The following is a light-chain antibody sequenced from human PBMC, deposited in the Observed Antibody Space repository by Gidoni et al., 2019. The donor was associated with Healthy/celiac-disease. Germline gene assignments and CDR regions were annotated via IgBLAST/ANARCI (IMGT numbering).Light chain of an antibody. CDR1: SSNIGSNY. J-gene: IGLJ3*02. Sequence: QSVLTQPPSASGTPGQRVTISCSGRSSNIGSNYVYWYQQLPGTAPKLLIYRNNQRPSGVPERFSGSKSGTSASLAISGLRSEDEADYYCAAWDDSLSGRVFGGGTKLTVL. CDR3: AAWDDSLSGRV. CDR2: RNN. V-gene: IGLV1-47*01.